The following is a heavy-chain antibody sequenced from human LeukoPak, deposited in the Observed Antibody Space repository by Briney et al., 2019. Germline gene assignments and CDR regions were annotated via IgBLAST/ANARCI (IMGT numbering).Heavy chain of an antibody. CDR3: AREVGGGASGR. Sequence: GESLRLSCAASGFTVSSNYMSWVRQVPGKGLEWVSVIYSDGTISYADSVKGRFTISRDNSENTLYLQMNSLRVEDTAVYYCAREVGGGASGRWGQGTLVTVSS. D-gene: IGHD3-16*01. V-gene: IGHV3-66*01. J-gene: IGHJ4*02. CDR2: IYSDGTI. CDR1: GFTVSSNY.